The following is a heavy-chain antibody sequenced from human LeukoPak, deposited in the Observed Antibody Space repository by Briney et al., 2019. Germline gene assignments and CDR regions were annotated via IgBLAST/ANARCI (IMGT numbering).Heavy chain of an antibody. CDR1: GGSFSGYY. J-gene: IGHJ4*02. CDR2: INHSGST. D-gene: IGHD2-21*02. CDR3: ARLPARRVVTTPTYFDF. Sequence: KSSETLSLTCAVYGGSFSGYYWSWIRQPPGKGLEWIGEINHSGSTNYNPSLKSRVTISVDTSKNQFSLKLSSVTAADTAVYYCARLPARRVVTTPTYFDFWGQGTLVTVSS. V-gene: IGHV4-34*01.